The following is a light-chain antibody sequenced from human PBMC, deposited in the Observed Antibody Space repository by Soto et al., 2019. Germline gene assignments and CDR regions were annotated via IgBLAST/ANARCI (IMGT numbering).Light chain of an antibody. CDR3: AAWDDSLRAVV. J-gene: IGLJ2*01. CDR1: RSNIGTYA. V-gene: IGLV1-44*01. CDR2: RNH. Sequence: QSVLTQSPSASATPGQRVTISCSGSRSNIGTYAVNWYQQLPGTAPTLLIFRNHQRPSGVPDRFSGSKSGTSASLAISGPQSEDEADYYCAAWDDSLRAVVFGGGTKRPS.